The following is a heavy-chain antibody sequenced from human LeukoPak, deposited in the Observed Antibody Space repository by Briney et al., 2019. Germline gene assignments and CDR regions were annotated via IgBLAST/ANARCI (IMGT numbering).Heavy chain of an antibody. J-gene: IGHJ5*02. V-gene: IGHV3-23*01. CDR3: ARDPGSSSHTLVGARFDP. CDR2: ISGSGGST. D-gene: IGHD6-13*01. Sequence: GGSLRLSCAASGFTFSSYAMSWVRQAPGKGLEWVSAISGSGGSTYYADSVKGRFTISRDNSKNTLYLQMNSLRAEDTAVYYCARDPGSSSHTLVGARFDPWGQGTLVTVSS. CDR1: GFTFSSYA.